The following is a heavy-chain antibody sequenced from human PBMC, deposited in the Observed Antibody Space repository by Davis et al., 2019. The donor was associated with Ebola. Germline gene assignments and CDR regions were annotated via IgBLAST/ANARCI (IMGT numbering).Heavy chain of an antibody. V-gene: IGHV4-39*07. J-gene: IGHJ3*02. CDR1: GGSISRTSYY. Sequence: GSLRLSCTVSGGSISRTSYYWGWLRQPPGKGLEWIGSIYYSGSTYYNPSLKSRVTISVDTSKNQFSLKLSSVTAADTAVYYCAREAGGGAFDIWGQGTMITVSS. CDR2: IYYSGST. CDR3: AREAGGGAFDI. D-gene: IGHD3-16*01.